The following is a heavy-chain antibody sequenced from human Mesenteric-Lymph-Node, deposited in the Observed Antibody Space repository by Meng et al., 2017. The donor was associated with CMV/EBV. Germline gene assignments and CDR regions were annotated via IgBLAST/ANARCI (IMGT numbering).Heavy chain of an antibody. CDR2: IIPILGIA. CDR3: AGGIAAAGSRWFDP. J-gene: IGHJ5*02. Sequence: QVQLVHSGAEVKNPGSSVMVSCKASGGTFSSSTISWVRQAPGQGLEWMGRIIPILGIANYAQKFQGRVTITADKSTSTAYMELSSLRSEDTAVYYCAGGIAAAGSRWFDPWGQGTLVTVSS. D-gene: IGHD6-13*01. V-gene: IGHV1-69*02. CDR1: GGTFSSST.